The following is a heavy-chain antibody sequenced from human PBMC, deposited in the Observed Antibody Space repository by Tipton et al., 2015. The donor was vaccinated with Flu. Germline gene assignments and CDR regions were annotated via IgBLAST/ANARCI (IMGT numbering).Heavy chain of an antibody. Sequence: SLRLSCAAFGFSFSDHGMHWVRQAPGKGLEWVAFIRYDGTNKYYVDSVKGRFTISRDNFMNTLYLQMNSLSAEDTAVYYCARVSPRRVTAIAVVMLPEGYSDYWGQGALVTV. J-gene: IGHJ4*02. D-gene: IGHD3-22*01. CDR1: GFSFSDHG. CDR3: ARVSPRRVTAIAVVMLPEGYSDY. CDR2: IRYDGTNK. V-gene: IGHV3-30*02.